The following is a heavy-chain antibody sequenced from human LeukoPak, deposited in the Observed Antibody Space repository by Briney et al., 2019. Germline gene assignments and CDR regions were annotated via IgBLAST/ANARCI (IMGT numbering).Heavy chain of an antibody. Sequence: PGGSLRLSCAAPGFTFSSYAMSWVRQAPGKGLEWVSGISGSGGSTYYADSVKGRFTISRDTSNNTLYLQMNSLRAEDTAVYYCAKDQSCYDTSAYYDYWGQGTLVTVSS. V-gene: IGHV3-23*01. CDR2: ISGSGGST. D-gene: IGHD3-22*01. CDR1: GFTFSSYA. CDR3: AKDQSCYDTSAYYDY. J-gene: IGHJ4*02.